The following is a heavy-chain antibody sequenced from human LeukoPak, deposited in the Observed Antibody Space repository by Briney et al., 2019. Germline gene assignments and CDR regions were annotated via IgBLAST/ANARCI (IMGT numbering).Heavy chain of an antibody. D-gene: IGHD6-19*01. CDR2: INHSGST. CDR1: GGSFSGYY. J-gene: IGHJ4*02. V-gene: IGHV4-34*01. Sequence: SETLSLTCAVYGGSFSGYYWSWIRQPPGKGLEWIGEINHSGSTNYNPSLKSRVTISVDTSKHQFSLKRSSVTAADTSVYYCARSVGAVAAAPFDYWGQGTLVTVSS. CDR3: ARSVGAVAAAPFDY.